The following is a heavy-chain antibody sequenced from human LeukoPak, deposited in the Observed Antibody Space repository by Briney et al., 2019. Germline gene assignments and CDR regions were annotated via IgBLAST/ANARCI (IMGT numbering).Heavy chain of an antibody. Sequence: SQTLSLTCAISGDSVSSNIAAWNWIGQSPSRGLEWLGRTYYRSRWYNDYEASVKSRLTITADTSKNQFSLQLSSVTPEDTAVYYCARGDYGSGSYYQVVDYWGQGTLVTVSS. V-gene: IGHV6-1*01. D-gene: IGHD3-10*01. J-gene: IGHJ4*02. CDR2: TYYRSRWYN. CDR1: GDSVSSNIAA. CDR3: ARGDYGSGSYYQVVDY.